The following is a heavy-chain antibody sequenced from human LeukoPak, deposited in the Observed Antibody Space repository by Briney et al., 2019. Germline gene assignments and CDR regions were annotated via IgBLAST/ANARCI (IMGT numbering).Heavy chain of an antibody. V-gene: IGHV3-21*01. J-gene: IGHJ4*02. CDR1: GFTFSSYS. CDR3: ARGLSYYDSSGYYYVVTYFDY. CDR2: ISSSSSYI. Sequence: KSGGSLRLSCAASGFTFSSYSMNWVRQAPGEGLEWVSSISSSSSYIYYADSVKRRFNISRDNAKNSLYLQMNSLRAEDTAVYYCARGLSYYDSSGYYYVVTYFDYWGQGTLVTVSS. D-gene: IGHD3-22*01.